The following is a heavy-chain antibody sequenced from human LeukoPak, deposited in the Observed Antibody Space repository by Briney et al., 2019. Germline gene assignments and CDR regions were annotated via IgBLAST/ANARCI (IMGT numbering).Heavy chain of an antibody. D-gene: IGHD2-8*01. V-gene: IGHV4-59*02. J-gene: IGHJ5*01. CDR2: IHDSGNS. CDR3: ALAPNSNWFDF. CDR1: GDSVSNFY. Sequence: SETLSLTCTVSGDSVSNFYWNWIRQPPGKRMEWIGNIHDSGNSNYNPSLQSRVTMSIDTSRRQLILKLTSVTAADTAIYYCALAPNSNWFDFWGRGTLVTVSS.